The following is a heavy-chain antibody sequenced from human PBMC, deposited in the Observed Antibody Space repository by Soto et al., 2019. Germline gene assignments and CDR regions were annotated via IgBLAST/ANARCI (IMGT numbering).Heavy chain of an antibody. CDR1: AYTFSNYG. Sequence: QVQLVQSGAEVKKPGASVKVSCKASAYTFSNYGISWVRQAPGQGLEWMGWISVHNGNAHYAQNLQGGVTMTTDTSPSTAYMEMRSLSSDDTAVYYCARVTSSHWFRTFDYWGQGTLVTVSS. CDR3: ARVTSSHWFRTFDY. CDR2: ISVHNGNA. J-gene: IGHJ4*02. V-gene: IGHV1-18*01. D-gene: IGHD2-2*01.